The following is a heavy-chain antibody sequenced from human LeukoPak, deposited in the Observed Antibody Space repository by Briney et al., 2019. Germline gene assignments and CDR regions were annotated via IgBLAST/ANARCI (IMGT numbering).Heavy chain of an antibody. V-gene: IGHV4-38-2*02. CDR3: ARDPDPYYKYDSSGYTYYYYYYMDV. D-gene: IGHD3-22*01. CDR2: IYHSGST. J-gene: IGHJ6*03. CDR1: GYSISSGYY. Sequence: SETLSLTCTVSGYSISSGYYWGWIRQPPGKGLEWIGSIYHSGSTYYNPSLKSRVTISVDTSKNQFSLKLSSVTAADTAVYYCARDPDPYYKYDSSGYTYYYYYYMDVWGKGTTVTVSS.